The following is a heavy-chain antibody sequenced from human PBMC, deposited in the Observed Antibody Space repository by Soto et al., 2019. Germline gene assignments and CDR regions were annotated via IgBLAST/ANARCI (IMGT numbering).Heavy chain of an antibody. CDR2: MSGLGGST. CDR1: GFTFSAYS. J-gene: IGHJ4*02. D-gene: IGHD5-18*01. V-gene: IGHV3-23*01. CDR3: AKSNVDTWQQSFFDY. Sequence: EVQLLESGGGLVQPGGSLRLSCTASGFTFSAYSMSWVRQAPGKGLEWVSGMSGLGGSTDYADSVKGRFTISRDNSKNTLYLQMHSLRVEDTAVYYFAKSNVDTWQQSFFDYWGQGTLLTVSS.